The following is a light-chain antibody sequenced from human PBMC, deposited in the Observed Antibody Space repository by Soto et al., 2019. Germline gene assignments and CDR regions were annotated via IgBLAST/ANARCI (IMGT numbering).Light chain of an antibody. CDR3: QSYDSSLSGSRV. Sequence: QYVLTQPPSVSGAPGQRVTISCTGSSSNIGAGYDVHWYQQLPGTAPKLLIYGNSNRPSGVPDRFSGSKTGTSASLAITGLQAEDEDDYYCQSYDSSLSGSRVFGGGNKLTVL. CDR2: GNS. V-gene: IGLV1-40*01. J-gene: IGLJ2*01. CDR1: SSNIGAGYD.